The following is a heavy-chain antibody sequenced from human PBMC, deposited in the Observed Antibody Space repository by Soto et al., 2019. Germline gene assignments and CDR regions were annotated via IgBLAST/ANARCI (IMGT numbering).Heavy chain of an antibody. D-gene: IGHD3-10*01. Sequence: PGGSLRLSCAASGFTFSDYYMSWIRQAPGKGLEWVSYISSSSSYTNYADSVKGRFTISRDNAKNSLYLQMNSLRAEDTAVYYCARDPTTYYYGSGSYYSRIKYDAFDIWGQGTMVTVSS. J-gene: IGHJ3*02. CDR2: ISSSSSYT. CDR3: ARDPTTYYYGSGSYYSRIKYDAFDI. V-gene: IGHV3-11*05. CDR1: GFTFSDYY.